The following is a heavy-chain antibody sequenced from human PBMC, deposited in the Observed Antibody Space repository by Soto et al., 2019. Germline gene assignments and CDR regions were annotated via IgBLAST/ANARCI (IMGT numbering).Heavy chain of an antibody. J-gene: IGHJ5*02. D-gene: IGHD2-15*01. CDR1: SGSISTGGYY. CDR3: ARAECSGGSCYSWPYSWFDP. Sequence: QVHLQESGPGLVMPSETLSLTCSVSSGSISTGGYYWSWIRQRPGKGLEWIGYIYYTGSTYSNPSLKRPVTISVDTSKNQLSLKLNSVTAADTAVYYCARAECSGGSCYSWPYSWFDPWGQGILVTVSS. V-gene: IGHV4-31*01. CDR2: IYYTGST.